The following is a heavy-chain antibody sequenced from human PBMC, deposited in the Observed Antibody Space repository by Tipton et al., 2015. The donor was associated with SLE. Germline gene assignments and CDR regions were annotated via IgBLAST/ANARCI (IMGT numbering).Heavy chain of an antibody. V-gene: IGHV4-61*08. Sequence: LRLSCTVSGASITIGGYYWTWIRQHPGEGLEWIGQIYHSGSTNSNPSLKSRVSLSVDTSKNQFSLKLTPVTAADTAVYYCARVDGAYDQYYLDYWGQGTLVTVSS. CDR3: ARVDGAYDQYYLDY. CDR2: IYHSGST. CDR1: GASITIGGYY. D-gene: IGHD4-17*01. J-gene: IGHJ4*02.